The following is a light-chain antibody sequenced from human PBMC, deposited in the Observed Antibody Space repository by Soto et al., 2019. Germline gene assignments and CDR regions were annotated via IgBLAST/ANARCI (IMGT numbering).Light chain of an antibody. V-gene: IGKV3-20*01. Sequence: EIALTQSPGTLSLSPGERATLSCRASQSGFSTYLAWFQQKPGQAPRLLIYGASTRAAGVPDRFSGSGSATDFTLTISRLEPEDVEVYYCHQYGNSPWMIGHANLVE. CDR1: QSGFSTY. CDR3: HQYGNSPWM. CDR2: GAS. J-gene: IGKJ1*01.